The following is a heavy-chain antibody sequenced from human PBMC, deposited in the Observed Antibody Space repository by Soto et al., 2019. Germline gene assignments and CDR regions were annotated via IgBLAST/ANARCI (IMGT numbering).Heavy chain of an antibody. D-gene: IGHD6-13*01. CDR2: ISGRSSTK. CDR1: GFTFSSYS. Sequence: GGSLRLSCAASGFTFSSYSMNWVRQAPGKGLEWVSYISGRSSTKYYADSVRGRFTVSRDNAKDSLYLQMNSLRADDTAVYYCARDQEGAAAGLWGQGTQVTVSS. V-gene: IGHV3-48*01. CDR3: ARDQEGAAAGL. J-gene: IGHJ4*02.